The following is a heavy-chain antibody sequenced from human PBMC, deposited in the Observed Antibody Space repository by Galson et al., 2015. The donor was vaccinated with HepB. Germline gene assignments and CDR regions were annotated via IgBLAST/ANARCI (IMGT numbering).Heavy chain of an antibody. CDR1: GYTFTSYY. J-gene: IGHJ4*02. CDR2: INPSGGST. Sequence: SVKVSCKASGYTFTSYYMHWVRQAPGQGLEWMGIINPSGGSTSYAQKFQGRVTMTRDTSTSTVYMELGSLRSEDTAVYYCAREGEGGGATLVRWGQGTLVTVSS. V-gene: IGHV1-46*01. D-gene: IGHD1-26*01. CDR3: AREGEGGGATLVR.